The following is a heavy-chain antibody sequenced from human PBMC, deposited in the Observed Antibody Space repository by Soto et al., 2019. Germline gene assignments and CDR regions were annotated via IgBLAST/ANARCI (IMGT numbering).Heavy chain of an antibody. J-gene: IGHJ6*02. CDR3: ARGRFIKQCLDKAYCGGDCYFGDYGMDV. D-gene: IGHD2-21*02. Sequence: AASVKVSCKASGYTFTSYGISWVRQAPGQGLEWMGWISAYNGNTNYAQKLQGRVTMTTDTSTSTAYMELRSLRSDDTAVYYCARGRFIKQCLDKAYCGGDCYFGDYGMDVWGQGTTVTVSS. CDR2: ISAYNGNT. CDR1: GYTFTSYG. V-gene: IGHV1-18*01.